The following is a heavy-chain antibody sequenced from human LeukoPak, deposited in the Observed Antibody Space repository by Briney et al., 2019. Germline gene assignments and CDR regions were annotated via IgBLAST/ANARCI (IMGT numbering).Heavy chain of an antibody. CDR1: GFTFSDYF. CDR3: AKDHTGSLYRHAF. Sequence: GGSLRLSCAASGFTFSDYFMSWVRQAPGKGLEWVSTIRIGATGTHNSDSVQGRFTISRDDSKSTLYLQMSNLRDDDTAVYYCAKDHTGSLYRHAFWGQGTLVTVSP. CDR2: IRIGATGT. D-gene: IGHD1-26*01. J-gene: IGHJ4*02. V-gene: IGHV3-23*01.